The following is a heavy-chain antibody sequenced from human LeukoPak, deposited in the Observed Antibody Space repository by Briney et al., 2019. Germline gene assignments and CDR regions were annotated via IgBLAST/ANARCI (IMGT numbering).Heavy chain of an antibody. CDR3: ARDALVGAAFDY. J-gene: IGHJ4*02. CDR1: GGSISSYY. D-gene: IGHD1-26*01. V-gene: IGHV4-4*07. Sequence: KPSETLSLTCTVSGGSISSYYWSWIRQPAGKGLEWIGRIYTSGSTNYSPSLKSRVTISVDTSKNQFSLKLSSVTAADTAVYYCARDALVGAAFDYWGQGTLVTVSS. CDR2: IYTSGST.